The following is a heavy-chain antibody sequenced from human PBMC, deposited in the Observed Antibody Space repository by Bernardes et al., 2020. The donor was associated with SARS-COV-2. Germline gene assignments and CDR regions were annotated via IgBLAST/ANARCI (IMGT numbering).Heavy chain of an antibody. CDR1: GFTFSNYA. J-gene: IGHJ2*01. CDR2: ITVSGGSA. D-gene: IGHD1-26*01. CDR3: AKDRSGNYGNWYFDR. V-gene: IGHV3-23*01. Sequence: GGSLRLSCAASGFTFSNYAMRWVRQAPGTGLEWVSVITVSGGSAYYAASVKGRFTISRDNSENTLSLQMDSLRAEDTAVYYCAKDRSGNYGNWYFDRWGRGSLITVAS.